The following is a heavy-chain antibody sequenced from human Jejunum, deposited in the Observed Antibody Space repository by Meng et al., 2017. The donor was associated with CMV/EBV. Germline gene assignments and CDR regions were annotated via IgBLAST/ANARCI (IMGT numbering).Heavy chain of an antibody. D-gene: IGHD2-2*02. CDR1: TDSF. Sequence: TDSFMHWVRRAPGQGLEWMGFINVNTGGTKSAQKLQGRVTMTRDTSISTAYMDLSRLGTGDTAVYYCVREGYYCTTNNCYKSFDYWGQGTLVTVSS. V-gene: IGHV1-2*02. CDR3: VREGYYCTTNNCYKSFDY. CDR2: INVNTGGT. J-gene: IGHJ4*02.